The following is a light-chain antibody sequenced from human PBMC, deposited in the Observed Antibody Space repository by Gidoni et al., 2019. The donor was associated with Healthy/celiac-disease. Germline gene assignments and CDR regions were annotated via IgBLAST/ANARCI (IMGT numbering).Light chain of an antibody. J-gene: IGKJ1*01. CDR2: AAS. Sequence: DIQITQSPSSLSASVGDRVTITCRASQGISNYLAWYQQKPGKVPKRLIYAASTLQSGVPSRCSGSGSATDFTLTISSLQPADVATYYCQKYNSAPWTFGQGTKVEIK. V-gene: IGKV1-27*01. CDR3: QKYNSAPWT. CDR1: QGISNY.